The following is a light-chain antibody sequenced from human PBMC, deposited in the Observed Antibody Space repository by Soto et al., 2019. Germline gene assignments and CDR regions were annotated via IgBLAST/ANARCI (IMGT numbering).Light chain of an antibody. J-gene: IGKJ1*01. V-gene: IGKV3-20*01. Sequence: EIVLTQSPGTLSLSPGERATLSCRASQSISSSYLAWYQQKPGHAPRLLLSGASSRATGIPDRFSGSGSGTDFTLTISRLEPEDLAVYFCQQYGSSPWTFGQGTKVEIK. CDR2: GAS. CDR1: QSISSSY. CDR3: QQYGSSPWT.